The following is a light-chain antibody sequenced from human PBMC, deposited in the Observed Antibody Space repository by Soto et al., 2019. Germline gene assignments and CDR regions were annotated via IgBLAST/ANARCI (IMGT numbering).Light chain of an antibody. V-gene: IGLV1-40*01. CDR2: GNS. J-gene: IGLJ1*01. CDR3: QSYDSSLNAYV. Sequence: QSVLTQPPAVSGAPGQRVTISCTGSSSNIGAGYDVHWYLLFPGTAPILLIHGNSNPPSGVPDRFSGSKSGTSASLAITGLQAEDEADYYCQSYDSSLNAYVFGTGTKLTVL. CDR1: SSNIGAGYD.